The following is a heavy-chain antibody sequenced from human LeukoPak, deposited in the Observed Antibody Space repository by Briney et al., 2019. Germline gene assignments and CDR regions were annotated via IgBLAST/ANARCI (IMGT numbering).Heavy chain of an antibody. CDR2: ISGSGGST. CDR3: AKDIDCSSSSCGRDY. Sequence: PGGSLRLSCAASGFTFSSYAMSWVRQAPGKGLEWVSGISGSGGSTYYADSVKGRFTIFRDNSKNTLYLQMNSLRAEDTAVYYCAKDIDCSSSSCGRDYWGQGTLVTVSS. V-gene: IGHV3-23*01. CDR1: GFTFSSYA. J-gene: IGHJ4*02. D-gene: IGHD2-2*01.